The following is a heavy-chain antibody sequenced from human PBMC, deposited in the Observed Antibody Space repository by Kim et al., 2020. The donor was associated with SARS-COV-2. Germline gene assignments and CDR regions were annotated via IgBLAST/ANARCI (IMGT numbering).Heavy chain of an antibody. D-gene: IGHD3-10*01. CDR3: ARXXFVXXWFGXXHYYGMDV. CDR2: ISXYNGNT. Sequence: ASVKVSCKASGYTFTSYGISWVRQAPGQGLEXXGWISXYNGNTNYALKLQGRVTXXXDTXTSTAXXELXXLRSGDTAVYYCARXXFVXXWFGXXHYYGMDVXGQGTTVTVSS. CDR1: GYTFTSYG. V-gene: IGHV1-18*01. J-gene: IGHJ6*01.